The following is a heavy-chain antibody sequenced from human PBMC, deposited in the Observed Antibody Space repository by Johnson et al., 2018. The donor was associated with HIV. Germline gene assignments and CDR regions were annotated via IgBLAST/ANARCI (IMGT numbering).Heavy chain of an antibody. CDR3: ARGSGWRGCGCDI. J-gene: IGHJ3*02. D-gene: IGHD6-19*01. Sequence: EVQLVESGGGLVQPGGSLRLSCAASGFIFSSYDMHWVRQATGRGLEWVSGIGTTGDRYYPGSVKGRFTISRENAKNSLYLQMNSLRAGYTAVCYCARGSGWRGCGCDIWCQEKMVTGS. CDR2: IGTTGDR. V-gene: IGHV3-13*01. CDR1: GFIFSSYD.